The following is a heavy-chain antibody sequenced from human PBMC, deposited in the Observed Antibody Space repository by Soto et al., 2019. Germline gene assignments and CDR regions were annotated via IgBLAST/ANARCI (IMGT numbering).Heavy chain of an antibody. Sequence: SETLSLTCAVSSGSIDNVYWWSWVRQSPGKGLEWIGYISSTGSTHYNTSLRSRVTISPDTSKKQFSLNLNSVTAADTAVYYCARNTGWYLHDSWGQGTLVT. D-gene: IGHD6-19*01. CDR3: ARNTGWYLHDS. J-gene: IGHJ5*01. CDR2: ISSTGST. CDR1: SGSIDNVYW. V-gene: IGHV4-4*02.